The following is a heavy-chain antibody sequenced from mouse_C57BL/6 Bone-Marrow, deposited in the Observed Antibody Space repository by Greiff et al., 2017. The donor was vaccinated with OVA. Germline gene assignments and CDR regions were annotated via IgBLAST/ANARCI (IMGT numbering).Heavy chain of an antibody. J-gene: IGHJ3*01. CDR3: GRHGCGGMAY. CDR1: GFSFNTYA. CDR2: IRSKSNNYAT. V-gene: IGHV10-1*01. Sequence: EVKVVESGGGLVQPKGSLKLSCAASGFSFNTYAMNWVRQAPGKGLEWVARIRSKSNNYATYYADSVKDRFTISRDDSESMLYLQMNNLKTEDTAMYYCGRHGCGGMAYWGQGTLVTVSA. D-gene: IGHD2-3*01.